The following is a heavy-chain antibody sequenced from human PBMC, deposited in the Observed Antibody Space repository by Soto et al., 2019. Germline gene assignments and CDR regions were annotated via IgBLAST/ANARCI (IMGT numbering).Heavy chain of an antibody. CDR2: IRSKANSYAT. D-gene: IGHD1-26*01. V-gene: IGHV3-73*01. J-gene: IGHJ5*02. CDR1: GFTFSDST. Sequence: GGSLRLSCAASGFTFSDSTMHWVRQASGKGLEWVGRIRSKANSYATSYAASMKGRFTISRDDSKNTAYLQMNNLKTEDTALYYCTRGEVGTTYNWFDPWGQGTLVTVSS. CDR3: TRGEVGTTYNWFDP.